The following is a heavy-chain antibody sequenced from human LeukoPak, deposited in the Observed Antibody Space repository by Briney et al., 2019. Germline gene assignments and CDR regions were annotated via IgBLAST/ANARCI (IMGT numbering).Heavy chain of an antibody. J-gene: IGHJ4*02. Sequence: ASVKVSCKASGYTFTSNYIHWVRQAPGQGLEWMGIINPSGGSTSYAQKFQGRVTMTRDTSTSTVYMELSSLRSEDTAVYYCARGGPRDTAHDYWGQGTLVTVSS. CDR2: INPSGGST. CDR1: GYTFTSNY. CDR3: ARGGPRDTAHDY. V-gene: IGHV1-46*01. D-gene: IGHD5-18*01.